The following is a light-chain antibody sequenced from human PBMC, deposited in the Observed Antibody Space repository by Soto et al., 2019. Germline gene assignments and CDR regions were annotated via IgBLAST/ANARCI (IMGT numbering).Light chain of an antibody. J-gene: IGLJ2*01. Sequence: QSVLTQPASVSGSPGQSITISCTGTSGDVGTYSLVSWYQQHPGKAPKLMIYEVTKRPSGVSNRFSGSKSGNTASLTVSGLQAEDEAEYYCCSYASSIFVVFGGGTQLTVL. CDR2: EVT. CDR3: CSYASSIFVV. CDR1: SGDVGTYSL. V-gene: IGLV2-23*02.